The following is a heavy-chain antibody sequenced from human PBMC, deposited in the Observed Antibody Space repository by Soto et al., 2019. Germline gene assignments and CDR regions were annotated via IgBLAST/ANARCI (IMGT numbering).Heavy chain of an antibody. Sequence: EVQLVESGGGVVPPGGSVRLSCAASGFIFKMYWMHWVRQTPGKGLVWISRIYNDGSYTDYADSVKGRFTISRDNVNDTLYLQMNNLRAEDSGLYYCTRGPRPSSTGTGAYWGQGTQVTVSS. D-gene: IGHD3-10*01. J-gene: IGHJ4*02. V-gene: IGHV3-74*01. CDR2: IYNDGSYT. CDR1: GFIFKMYW. CDR3: TRGPRPSSTGTGAY.